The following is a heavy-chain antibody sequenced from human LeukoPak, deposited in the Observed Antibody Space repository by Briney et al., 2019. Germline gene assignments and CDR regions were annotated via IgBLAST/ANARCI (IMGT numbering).Heavy chain of an antibody. Sequence: KASETLSLTCAVYGGSFSGYYWSWIRQPPGKGLEWIGEINHSGSTNYNPSLKSRVTISVDKSKNQFSLKLSSVTAADTAVYYCARDRSGYEIWGQGTLVTVSS. J-gene: IGHJ4*02. V-gene: IGHV4-34*01. CDR3: ARDRSGYEI. D-gene: IGHD3-3*01. CDR2: INHSGST. CDR1: GGSFSGYY.